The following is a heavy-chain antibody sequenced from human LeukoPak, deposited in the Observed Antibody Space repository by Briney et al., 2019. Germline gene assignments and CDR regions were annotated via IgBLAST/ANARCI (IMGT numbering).Heavy chain of an antibody. Sequence: GGSLRLSCAASGFTFSSYWMSWVRQAPGKGLEWVANIKQDGSEKYYVDSVKGRFTISRDNAKNSLYLQMNSLRAEDTAVYYCAREARGYDFWSGANDAFDIWGQGTMVTVSS. D-gene: IGHD3-3*01. CDR3: AREARGYDFWSGANDAFDI. V-gene: IGHV3-7*01. CDR2: IKQDGSEK. J-gene: IGHJ3*02. CDR1: GFTFSSYW.